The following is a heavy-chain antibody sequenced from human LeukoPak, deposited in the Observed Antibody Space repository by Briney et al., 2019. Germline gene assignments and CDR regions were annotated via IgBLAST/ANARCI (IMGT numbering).Heavy chain of an antibody. CDR1: GYTFTSYG. CDR2: ISAYNGNT. D-gene: IGHD2-15*01. V-gene: IGHV1-18*01. Sequence: GASVKVSCKASGYTFTSYGISWVRQAPGQGLEWMGWISAYNGNTNYAQKLQGRVTMTTDTSTSTAYMELRSLRSDDTAVYYCAREVAATTEPHFDYWGQGTLVTVSS. CDR3: AREVAATTEPHFDY. J-gene: IGHJ4*02.